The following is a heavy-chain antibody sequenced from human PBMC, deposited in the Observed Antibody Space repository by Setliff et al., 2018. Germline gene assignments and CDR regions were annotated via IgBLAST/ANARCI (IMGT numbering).Heavy chain of an antibody. J-gene: IGHJ4*02. CDR1: GFTFSNYR. D-gene: IGHD2-15*01. Sequence: QAGGSLRLSCAASGFTFSNYRMHWVRQAPGKGLEWVAVIWHDGGNKYHADSVKGRFTISRDNSKNTLYLQMNSLRPGDTAVHYCARTCSGSGCYAGLESWGQGTPVTVSS. V-gene: IGHV3-33*08. CDR2: IWHDGGNK. CDR3: ARTCSGSGCYAGLES.